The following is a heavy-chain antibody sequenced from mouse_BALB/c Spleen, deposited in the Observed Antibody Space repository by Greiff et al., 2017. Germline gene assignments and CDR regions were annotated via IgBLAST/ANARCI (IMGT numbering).Heavy chain of an antibody. J-gene: IGHJ3*01. CDR2: INPSNGGT. D-gene: IGHD2-14*01. CDR3: TRSGRYDLFAY. Sequence: VQLQQSGAELVKPGASVKLSCKASGYTFTSYYMYWVKQRPGQGLEWIGEINPSNGGTNFNEKFKSKATLTVDKSSSTAYMQLSSLTSEDSAVYYCTRSGRYDLFAYWGQGTLVTVSA. V-gene: IGHV1S81*02. CDR1: GYTFTSYY.